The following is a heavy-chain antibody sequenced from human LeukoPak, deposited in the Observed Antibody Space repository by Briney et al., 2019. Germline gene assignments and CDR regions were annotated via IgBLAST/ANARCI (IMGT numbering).Heavy chain of an antibody. J-gene: IGHJ6*03. CDR3: ARLRDYYYNYMDV. CDR2: ISGSGGST. D-gene: IGHD2-15*01. V-gene: IGHV3-23*01. CDR1: GFTFSSYA. Sequence: PGGSLRLSCAASGFTFSSYAMSWVRQAPGKGLEWVSAISGSGGSTYYADSVKGRFTISRDNSKNTLYLQMNSLRAEDTAVYYCARLRDYYYNYMDVWGKGTTVTVSS.